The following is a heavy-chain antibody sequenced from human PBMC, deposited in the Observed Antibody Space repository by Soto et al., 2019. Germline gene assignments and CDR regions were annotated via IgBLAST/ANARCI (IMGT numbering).Heavy chain of an antibody. CDR2: INHSGST. Sequence: PSETLSLTCAVYGGSFSGYYWSWIRQPPGKGLEWIGEINHSGSTNYNPSLKGRVTISVDTSKNQFSLKLSSVTAADTAVYYCARGGNWGSDDAFDIWGQGTMVTVSS. D-gene: IGHD7-27*01. CDR1: GGSFSGYY. CDR3: ARGGNWGSDDAFDI. J-gene: IGHJ3*02. V-gene: IGHV4-34*01.